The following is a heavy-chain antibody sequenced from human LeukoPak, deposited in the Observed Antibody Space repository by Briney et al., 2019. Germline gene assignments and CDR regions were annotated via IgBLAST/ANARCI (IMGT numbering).Heavy chain of an antibody. CDR1: GYTFTSYG. Sequence: VASVKVSCKASGYTFTSYGISWVRQAPGQGLEWMGWISAYNGNTNYAQKLQGRVTITTDTSTSTAYMELRSLRSDDTAVYYCARDGSFDYYDSSGYSTLDAFDIWGQGTMVTVSS. J-gene: IGHJ3*02. V-gene: IGHV1-18*01. D-gene: IGHD3-22*01. CDR3: ARDGSFDYYDSSGYSTLDAFDI. CDR2: ISAYNGNT.